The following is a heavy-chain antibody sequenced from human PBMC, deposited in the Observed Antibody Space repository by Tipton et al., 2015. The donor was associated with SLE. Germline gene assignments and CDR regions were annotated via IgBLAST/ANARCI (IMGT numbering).Heavy chain of an antibody. CDR3: ARGPGFCNGGNCQGDRRWFDP. D-gene: IGHD2-15*01. J-gene: IGHJ5*02. CDR2: IYTNENT. V-gene: IGHV4-4*07. CDR1: GGSISSYY. Sequence: TLSLTCTVSGGSISSYYWSWIRQPAGGGLEWIGRIYTNENTNYTPSLKSRVTMSVDTSKNHFSLKLISVTAADTAIYYCARGPGFCNGGNCQGDRRWFDPWGQGILVTVSS.